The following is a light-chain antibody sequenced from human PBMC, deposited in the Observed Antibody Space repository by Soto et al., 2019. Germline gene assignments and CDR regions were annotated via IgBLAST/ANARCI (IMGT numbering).Light chain of an antibody. CDR2: DVS. V-gene: IGLV2-14*03. Sequence: QSALTQPASVSGSPGQSIIISWTGTSNDVGGYNYVSWYQQHPGKAPKLMIYDVSGRPSGVSNRFSGSKSGNTASLTISGLQAEDEADYYCSSYTRSTTPFVFGTGTKLTVL. CDR1: SNDVGGYNY. CDR3: SSYTRSTTPFV. J-gene: IGLJ1*01.